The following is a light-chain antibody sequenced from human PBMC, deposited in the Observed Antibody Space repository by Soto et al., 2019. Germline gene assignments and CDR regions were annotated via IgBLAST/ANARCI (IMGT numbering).Light chain of an antibody. CDR2: DAS. CDR3: QQYSHLIT. Sequence: DIVMTQSPLSLPVTPGEPASISCRSSQSLLHSNGYNYLDWYLQKPGQSPQLLIYDASNLETGVPSRFSGSGSGTDFTFTISSLQPEDIATYYCQQYSHLITFGQGTRLEI. V-gene: IGKV2-28*01. CDR1: QSLLHSNGYNY. J-gene: IGKJ5*01.